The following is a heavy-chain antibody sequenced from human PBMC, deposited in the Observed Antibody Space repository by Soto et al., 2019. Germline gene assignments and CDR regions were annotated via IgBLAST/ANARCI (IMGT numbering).Heavy chain of an antibody. CDR3: AFPATADFDY. V-gene: IGHV4-4*02. CDR1: GGSISNTNW. CDR2: IYHSGTT. D-gene: IGHD6-13*01. Sequence: QVQLQESGPGLVKPSGTLSLTCVVSGGSISNTNWWSWVRQPPGKGLEWIGEIYHSGTTNYRPSLKRRVTKSGDMSKNQFSLTLRSVTAADTAVYYCAFPATADFDYWGQGTLVTVSS. J-gene: IGHJ4*02.